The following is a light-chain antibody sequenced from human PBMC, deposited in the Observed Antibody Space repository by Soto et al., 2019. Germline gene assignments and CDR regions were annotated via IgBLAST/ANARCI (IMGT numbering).Light chain of an antibody. CDR2: AAS. V-gene: IGKV1-39*01. CDR3: RQSYTVPYT. CDR1: QSISGY. Sequence: DIQMTQSPSSLSASVGDRVTITCRASQSISGYLSWYYQRPGKAPKLLISAASTLQSGVPSRFSGRGSGTDFTLTISSLQPEDSATYYCRQSYTVPYTFGPGTKLEVK. J-gene: IGKJ2*01.